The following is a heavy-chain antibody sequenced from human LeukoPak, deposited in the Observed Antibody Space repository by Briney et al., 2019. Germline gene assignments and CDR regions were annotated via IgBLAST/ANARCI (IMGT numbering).Heavy chain of an antibody. J-gene: IGHJ4*02. CDR3: ARHRSDYTNFDY. V-gene: IGHV4-59*08. CDR2: IYYSGST. D-gene: IGHD4-11*01. CDR1: SGSISSYY. Sequence: SETLSLTCTVSSGSISSYYWSWIRQPPGKGLEWIGYIYYSGSTNYNPSLKSRVTISVDTSKNQFSLKLSSVTAADTAVYYCARHRSDYTNFDYWGQGTLVTVSS.